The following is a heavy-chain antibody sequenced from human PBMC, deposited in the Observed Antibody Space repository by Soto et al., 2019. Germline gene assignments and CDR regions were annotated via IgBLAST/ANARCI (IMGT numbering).Heavy chain of an antibody. D-gene: IGHD3-3*01. CDR2: FDPEDGET. CDR3: ATVRDFWSGYYFVGWFDP. Sequence: GASVKVSCKVSGYTLTELSMHWLRQSPGKGLEWMGGFDPEDGETIYAQKFQGRVTMTEDTSTDTAYMELSSLRSEDTAVYYCATVRDFWSGYYFVGWFDPWGQGTLVTVSS. V-gene: IGHV1-24*01. CDR1: GYTLTELS. J-gene: IGHJ5*02.